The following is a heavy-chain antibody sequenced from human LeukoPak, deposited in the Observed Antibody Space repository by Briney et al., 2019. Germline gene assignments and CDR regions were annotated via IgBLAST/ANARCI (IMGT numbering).Heavy chain of an antibody. CDR3: AKDLRTGAFDI. J-gene: IGHJ3*02. CDR2: ISWNSGSI. V-gene: IGHV3-9*01. CDR1: GFTFDDYA. Sequence: PGGSLRLSCAASGFTFDDYAMHWVRQAPGKGLEWVSGISWNSGSIGYADSVKGRFTISRDNAKNSLYLQMNSLRAEDTALYYCAKDLRTGAFDIWGQGTMATVSS. D-gene: IGHD3-10*01.